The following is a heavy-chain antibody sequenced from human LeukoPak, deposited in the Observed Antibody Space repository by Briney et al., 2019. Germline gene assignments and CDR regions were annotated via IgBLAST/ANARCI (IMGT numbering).Heavy chain of an antibody. CDR3: ARRPGATPNWFDP. Sequence: PSETLSLTCAVSGGSISSHYWSWIRQPPGRGLEWIGYIYYSGSTNYNPSLKSRVTISVDTSKNQFSLKLSSVTAADTAVYYCARRPGATPNWFDPWGQGTLVTVSS. CDR1: GGSISSHY. V-gene: IGHV4-59*08. D-gene: IGHD1-26*01. J-gene: IGHJ5*02. CDR2: IYYSGST.